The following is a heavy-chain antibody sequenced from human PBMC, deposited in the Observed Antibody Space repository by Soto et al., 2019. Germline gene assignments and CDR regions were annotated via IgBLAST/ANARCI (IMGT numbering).Heavy chain of an antibody. CDR1: GYTFTVYY. J-gene: IGHJ5*02. Sequence: ASVKVSCKASGYTFTVYYMHWVRQAPGQGLEWMGWINPNSGGTNYAQKFQGWVTMTRDTSISTAYMELSRLRSDDTAVYYCARDDGYCTNGVCYSWFDPWGQGTLVTVSS. D-gene: IGHD2-8*01. V-gene: IGHV1-2*04. CDR3: ARDDGYCTNGVCYSWFDP. CDR2: INPNSGGT.